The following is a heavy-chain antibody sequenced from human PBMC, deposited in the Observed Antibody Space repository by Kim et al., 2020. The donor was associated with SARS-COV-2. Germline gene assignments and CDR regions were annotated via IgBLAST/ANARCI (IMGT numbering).Heavy chain of an antibody. CDR2: T. Sequence: TKDSQKFQGQVTMTSDTSSSTAYMVLSRLRSDDTAVYYCARNHVGDAFDIWGQGTMVTVSS. D-gene: IGHD1-26*01. J-gene: IGHJ3*02. V-gene: IGHV1-2*02. CDR3: ARNHVGDAFDI.